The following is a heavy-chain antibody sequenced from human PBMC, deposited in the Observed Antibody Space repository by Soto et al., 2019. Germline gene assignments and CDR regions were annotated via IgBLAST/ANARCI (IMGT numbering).Heavy chain of an antibody. J-gene: IGHJ6*02. Sequence: HVQLVESGGGLVKPGGSLRLSCAASGFTFSDYYMRWIRQAPGKGLEWVSYISSSGSTIYYADSVKGRFTISRDNAKKSLYLQMNSLRAEDTAVYYCASPTVTPHYGMDVWGQGTTVTVSS. CDR1: GFTFSDYY. CDR2: ISSSGSTI. CDR3: ASPTVTPHYGMDV. V-gene: IGHV3-11*01. D-gene: IGHD4-17*01.